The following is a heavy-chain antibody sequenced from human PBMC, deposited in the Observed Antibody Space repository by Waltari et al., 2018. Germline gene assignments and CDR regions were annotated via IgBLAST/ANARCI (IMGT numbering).Heavy chain of an antibody. CDR2: INQDGSDK. J-gene: IGHJ3*02. D-gene: IGHD1-26*01. CDR1: GFTFSRYW. CDR3: ARDFEYTGSYGAFDM. Sequence: VQLVESGGGLVQPGGSLRLSCGASGFTFSRYWMSWVRQAPGKGLEWGANINQDGSDKYDVDSVKGRFTMSRDNAKDSLYLQMNGLRAEDTAIYYCARDFEYTGSYGAFDMWGQGTMVTVSS. V-gene: IGHV3-7*01.